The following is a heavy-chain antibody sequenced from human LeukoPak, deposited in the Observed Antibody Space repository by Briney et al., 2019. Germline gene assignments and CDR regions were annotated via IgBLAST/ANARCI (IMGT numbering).Heavy chain of an antibody. CDR3: ARAPGSETVDH. Sequence: GGSLRLSCAASGFTFSSYEMSWVRQAPGKGLQRVSYIHSSDGTTFCADPVKGRFTISRDNAKNSLYLQMSSLRVDDTAVYYCARAPGSETVDHWGQGTLVTVST. J-gene: IGHJ4*02. CDR1: GFTFSSYE. V-gene: IGHV3-48*03. CDR2: IHSSDGTT. D-gene: IGHD1-14*01.